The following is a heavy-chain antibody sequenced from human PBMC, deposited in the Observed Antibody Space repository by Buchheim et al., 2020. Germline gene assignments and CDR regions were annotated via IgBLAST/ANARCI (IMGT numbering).Heavy chain of an antibody. J-gene: IGHJ4*02. CDR2: SSYDGKNT. CDR1: GFSLRNYA. CDR3: ARARSAMIIDF. D-gene: IGHD5-18*01. V-gene: IGHV3-30*03. Sequence: QVQLVESGGGVVQPGGSLRLSCIVSGFSLRNYAMHWVRQAPGEGLEWVAVSSYDGKNTFYADSVKGRFTFSRDNSRKKVYLEIKSLRREDTAMYYCARARSAMIIDFWGQGTL.